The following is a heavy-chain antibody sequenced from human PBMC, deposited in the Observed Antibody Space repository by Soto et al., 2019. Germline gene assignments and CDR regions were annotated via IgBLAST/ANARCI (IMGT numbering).Heavy chain of an antibody. CDR3: ATSSGPQSPIGDH. J-gene: IGHJ4*02. CDR1: GVSITSYY. D-gene: IGHD6-19*01. V-gene: IGHV4-59*08. Sequence: QVQLQESGPGLVKPSETLSLTCTVSGVSITSYYWRWIRQSPGKGLEWIGFISYSGNTNYKPSLKRRVIISRDTSRNEFSLRLTSVTAADTAVYYCATSSGPQSPIGDHWGQGTLVTVSS. CDR2: ISYSGNT.